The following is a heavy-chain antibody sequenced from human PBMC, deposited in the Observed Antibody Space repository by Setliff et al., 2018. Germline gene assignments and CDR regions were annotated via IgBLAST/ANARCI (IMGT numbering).Heavy chain of an antibody. D-gene: IGHD4-4*01. CDR3: ASLGMTTMMDWYLDL. CDR1: GGSFSGYY. J-gene: IGHJ2*01. Sequence: PSETLSLTCAVYGGSFSGYYWSWIRQPPGKGLEWVGEINHSGSTNYNPSLKSRVTISIDTSKNQFSLKLSSVTAADTAVYYCASLGMTTMMDWYLDLWGRGTLVTVSS. V-gene: IGHV4-34*01. CDR2: INHSGST.